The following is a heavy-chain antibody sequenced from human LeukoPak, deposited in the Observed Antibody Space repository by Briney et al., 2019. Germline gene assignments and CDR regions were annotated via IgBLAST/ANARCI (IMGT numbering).Heavy chain of an antibody. J-gene: IGHJ4*02. D-gene: IGHD2-8*02. CDR2: ISTSSSYI. CDR1: GFTFSTYS. V-gene: IGHV3-21*01. Sequence: GGSLRLSCAVSGFTFSTYSMNWVRQAPGKGLEWVSSISTSSSYIYYADSVKGRFTISRDNAKNSLYLEMNSLRAEDTAVYYCARDWVTGGYGFDYWGQGTLVTVSS. CDR3: ARDWVTGGYGFDY.